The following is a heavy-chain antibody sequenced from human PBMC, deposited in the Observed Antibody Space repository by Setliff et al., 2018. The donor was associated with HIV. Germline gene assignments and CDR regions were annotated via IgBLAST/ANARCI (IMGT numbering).Heavy chain of an antibody. V-gene: IGHV3-21*06. CDR3: ARNHIGGDCFDY. D-gene: IGHD2-21*01. J-gene: IGHJ4*02. CDR2: MSGSRGYI. Sequence: GGSLRLSCVASGFSFSTYTMNWFRQAPGKGLEWVSSMSGSRGYIYYADSVKGRFSISRDNTKNSLYLLMNSLRADDTAVYYCARNHIGGDCFDYWGQGTLVTVSS. CDR1: GFSFSTYT.